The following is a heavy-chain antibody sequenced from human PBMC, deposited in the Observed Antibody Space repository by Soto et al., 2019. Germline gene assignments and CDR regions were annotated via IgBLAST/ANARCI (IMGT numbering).Heavy chain of an antibody. CDR1: GFTFSSYA. D-gene: IGHD6-6*01. J-gene: IGHJ6*02. V-gene: IGHV3-30-3*01. CDR2: ISYDGSNK. Sequence: GGSLRLSCAASGFTFSSYAMHWVRQAPGKGLEWVAVISYDGSNKYYADSVKGRFTISRDNSKNTLYLQMNSLRAEDTAVYYCARDIRIEYSSSWSYYYGMDVWGQGTTVTVSS. CDR3: ARDIRIEYSSSWSYYYGMDV.